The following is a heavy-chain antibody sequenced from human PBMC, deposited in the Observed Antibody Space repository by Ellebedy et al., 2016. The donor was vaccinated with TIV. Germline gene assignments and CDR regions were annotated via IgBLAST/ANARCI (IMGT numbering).Heavy chain of an antibody. J-gene: IGHJ4*02. CDR2: IDHGGGTT. CDR3: ARYFDWLSLMHYFDY. D-gene: IGHD3-9*01. Sequence: GGSLRLSCAASGFTFSSYAMSWVRQAPGKGLEWVSSIDHGGGTTYYADSVEGRLTISTDSSKNTLYLQVDSLRAEDTAVYYCARYFDWLSLMHYFDYWGQGTLVTVSS. CDR1: GFTFSSYA. V-gene: IGHV3-23*01.